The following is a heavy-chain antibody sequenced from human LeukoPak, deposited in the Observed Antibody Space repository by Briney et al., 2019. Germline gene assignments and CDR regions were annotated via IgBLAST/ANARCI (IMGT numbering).Heavy chain of an antibody. Sequence: PGGSLRLSCAASGFTFSSYWMSWVRQAPGKGLEWVANIKQDGSEKYYVDSVKGRFTISRDNPKNTLYLQVNSLRAEDTAVYYCAKPTGITGTTLPSPFDYWGQGTLVTVSS. CDR2: IKQDGSEK. D-gene: IGHD1-20*01. CDR3: AKPTGITGTTLPSPFDY. V-gene: IGHV3-7*03. J-gene: IGHJ4*02. CDR1: GFTFSSYW.